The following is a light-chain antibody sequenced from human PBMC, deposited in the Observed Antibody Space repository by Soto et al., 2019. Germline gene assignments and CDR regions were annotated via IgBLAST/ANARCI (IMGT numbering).Light chain of an antibody. V-gene: IGKV3D-15*01. CDR1: QSIGSN. Sequence: EIVMTQSPATLSVSAGERATLSCRARQSIGSNLAWYQQKPGQAPRLLIFGASTRATGIPARFSGSGSGTDFILTISSLQSEDFAVYYCQQHNNWPITFGQGTRLDIK. J-gene: IGKJ5*01. CDR2: GAS. CDR3: QQHNNWPIT.